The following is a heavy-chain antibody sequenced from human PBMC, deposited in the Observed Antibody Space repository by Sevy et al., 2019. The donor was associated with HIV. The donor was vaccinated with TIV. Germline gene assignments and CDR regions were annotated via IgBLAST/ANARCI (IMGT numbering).Heavy chain of an antibody. J-gene: IGHJ4*02. D-gene: IGHD3-16*02. V-gene: IGHV3-15*01. Sequence: GGSLRLSCAASGFTFSNAWMSWVRQAPGKGLEWVGRIKSKTDGGTTDYAAPVKGRFTISRDDSKNTLYLQMNSLKTEDTAVYYCTSSYYDYVWGSYRSNDYWGQGTLVTVSS. CDR3: TSSYYDYVWGSYRSNDY. CDR1: GFTFSNAW. CDR2: IKSKTDGGTT.